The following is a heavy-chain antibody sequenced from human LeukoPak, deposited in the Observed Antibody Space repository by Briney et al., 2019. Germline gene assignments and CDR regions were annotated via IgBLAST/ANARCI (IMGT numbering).Heavy chain of an antibody. J-gene: IGHJ3*02. V-gene: IGHV4-34*01. D-gene: IGHD3-3*01. CDR1: GGSFSGYY. Sequence: SETLSLTCVVYGGSFSGYYWTWIRQPPGKGLEWIGEINDSGSSNYNPSLKSRITTSVDTSENQISLKLSSVTAADTAVYYCARGGRITLFGVVIMRAFDIWGQGTMITVSS. CDR2: INDSGSS. CDR3: ARGGRITLFGVVIMRAFDI.